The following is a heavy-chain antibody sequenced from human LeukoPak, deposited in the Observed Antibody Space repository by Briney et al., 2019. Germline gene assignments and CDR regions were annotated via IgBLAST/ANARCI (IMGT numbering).Heavy chain of an antibody. V-gene: IGHV3-53*01. CDR1: GFTVSSSY. Sequence: GGSLRLSCVASGFTVSSSYMSWVRQAPGKELEWVSVIYSGGSTYYADSVKGRFTISRDNSKNTLYLQMNSLRAEDTAVYYCARVNDFWSGYVDYWGQGTLVTVSS. CDR3: ARVNDFWSGYVDY. J-gene: IGHJ4*02. D-gene: IGHD3-3*01. CDR2: IYSGGST.